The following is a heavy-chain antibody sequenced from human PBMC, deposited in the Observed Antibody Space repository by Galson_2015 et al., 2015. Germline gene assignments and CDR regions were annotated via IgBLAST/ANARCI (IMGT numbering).Heavy chain of an antibody. CDR1: GFTFSSYW. J-gene: IGHJ4*02. V-gene: IGHV3-74*01. CDR3: VRGNSGYGNFDY. Sequence: SLRLSCAASGFTFSSYWMHWVRQAPGKGLVWVSRIYTDASSASSADSLKGRFIISRDDAKSTLYLQMNSLRAEDTAVYYCVRGNSGYGNFDYWGQGILVTVSP. D-gene: IGHD5-18*01. CDR2: IYTDASSA.